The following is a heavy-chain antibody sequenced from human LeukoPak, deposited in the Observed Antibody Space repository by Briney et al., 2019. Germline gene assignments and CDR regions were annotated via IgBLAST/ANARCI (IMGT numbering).Heavy chain of an antibody. CDR3: ARDFDGFWSGYTRYGMDV. CDR2: IIPIFGTA. Sequence: SVKVSCKASGGTFSSYAISWARQAPGQGLVWMGGIIPIFGTANYAQKFQGRVTITADESTSTAYMELSSLRSEDTAVYYCARDFDGFWSGYTRYGMDVWGQGTTVTVSS. V-gene: IGHV1-69*13. CDR1: GGTFSSYA. J-gene: IGHJ6*02. D-gene: IGHD3-3*01.